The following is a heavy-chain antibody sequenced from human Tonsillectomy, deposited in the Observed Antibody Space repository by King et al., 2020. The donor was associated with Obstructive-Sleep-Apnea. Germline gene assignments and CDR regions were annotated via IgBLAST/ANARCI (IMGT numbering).Heavy chain of an antibody. CDR3: AKPSPLWFGESAHFYYAMDV. J-gene: IGHJ6*02. CDR2: ISWDGDNT. D-gene: IGHD3-10*01. V-gene: IGHV3-43D*03. Sequence: VQLVESGGVVVQPGGSLRLSCAASGFTFDDYAMHWVRQAPGKGLEWVSLISWDGDNTYYADSVKGRFTISRDNSKNSLYLQMNSLRAEDTALYYCAKPSPLWFGESAHFYYAMDVWGQGTTVTVSS. CDR1: GFTFDDYA.